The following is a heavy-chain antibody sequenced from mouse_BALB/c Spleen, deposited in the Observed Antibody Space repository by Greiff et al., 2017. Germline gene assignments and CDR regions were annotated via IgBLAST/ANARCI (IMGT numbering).Heavy chain of an antibody. D-gene: IGHD1-1*01. V-gene: IGHV5-4*02. CDR2: ISDGGSYT. CDR1: GFTFSDYY. Sequence: EVQLVESGGGLVKPGGSLKLSCAASGFTFSDYYMYWVRQTPEKRLEWVATISDGGSYTYYPDSVKGRFTISRDNAKNNLYLQMSSLKSEDTAMYYCARGPYYGSSHYYAMDYWGQGTSVTVSS. J-gene: IGHJ4*01. CDR3: ARGPYYGSSHYYAMDY.